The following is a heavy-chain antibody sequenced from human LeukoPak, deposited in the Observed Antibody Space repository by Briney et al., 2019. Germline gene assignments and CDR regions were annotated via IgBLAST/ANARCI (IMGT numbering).Heavy chain of an antibody. V-gene: IGHV3-30*04. CDR1: GFTFSSYA. CDR2: ISYDGSNK. Sequence: PGGSLRLSCAASGFTFSSYAMHWVRQAPGKGLEWVAVISYDGSNKYYADSVKGRFTISRDNSKNTLYLQMNSLRAEDTAVYYCARDGYYGSGSYYKNYYYYMDVWGKGTTVTVSS. J-gene: IGHJ6*03. CDR3: ARDGYYGSGSYYKNYYYYMDV. D-gene: IGHD3-10*01.